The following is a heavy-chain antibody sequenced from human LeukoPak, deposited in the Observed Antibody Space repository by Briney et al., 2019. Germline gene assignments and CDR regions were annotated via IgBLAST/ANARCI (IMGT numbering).Heavy chain of an antibody. CDR3: ARYGSGSYYLFPYYMDV. Sequence: ASVKVSCKASGYTFTGYYMHWVRQAPGQGLEWMGWINPNSGGTNYAQKFQGRVTMTGDTSISTAYMELSRLRSDDTAVYYCARYGSGSYYLFPYYMDVWGKGTTVTDSS. V-gene: IGHV1-2*02. CDR1: GYTFTGYY. D-gene: IGHD3-10*01. CDR2: INPNSGGT. J-gene: IGHJ6*03.